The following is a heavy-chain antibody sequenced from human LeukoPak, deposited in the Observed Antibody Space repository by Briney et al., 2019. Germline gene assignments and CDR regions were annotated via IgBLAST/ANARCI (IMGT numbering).Heavy chain of an antibody. CDR1: GFTFSSYS. Sequence: PGGSLRLSCAASGFTFSSYSMNWVRQAPGKGLEWVSSISSSSSYIYYADSVKGRFTISRDNAKNSLYLQMNSLRAEDTAVYYCASGPTTWGTNYFDYWGQGTLVTVSS. V-gene: IGHV3-21*01. J-gene: IGHJ4*02. CDR2: ISSSSSYI. D-gene: IGHD7-27*01. CDR3: ASGPTTWGTNYFDY.